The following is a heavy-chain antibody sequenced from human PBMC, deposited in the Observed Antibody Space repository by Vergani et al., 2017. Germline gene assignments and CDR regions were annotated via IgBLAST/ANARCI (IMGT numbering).Heavy chain of an antibody. CDR3: ARDRLAAAGTPLDY. J-gene: IGHJ4*02. V-gene: IGHV1-69*01. CDR2: IIPTFGTA. D-gene: IGHD6-13*01. CDR1: GGTFSSYA. Sequence: QVQLVQSGAEVKKPGSSVKVSCKASGGTFSSYAISWVRQAPGQGLEWMGGIIPTFGTANYAQKFQGRVTITADESTSTAYMELSSLRSEDTAVYYCARDRLAAAGTPLDYWGQGTLVTVSS.